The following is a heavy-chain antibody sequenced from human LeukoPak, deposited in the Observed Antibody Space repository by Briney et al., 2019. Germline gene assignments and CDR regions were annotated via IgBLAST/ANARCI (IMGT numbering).Heavy chain of an antibody. CDR2: FDPEDGET. Sequence: ASVKVSCKVSGYTLTELSMHWVRQAPGKGLEWMGGFDPEDGETIYAQKFQGRVTMTEDTSTDTAYMELSSLRSEDTAVYYCATVGFGELLYFSMGMDVWGQGTTVTVSS. D-gene: IGHD3-10*01. V-gene: IGHV1-24*01. CDR3: ATVGFGELLYFSMGMDV. J-gene: IGHJ6*02. CDR1: GYTLTELS.